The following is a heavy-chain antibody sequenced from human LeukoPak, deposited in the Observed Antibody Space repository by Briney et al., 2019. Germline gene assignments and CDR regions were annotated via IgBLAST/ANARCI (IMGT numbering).Heavy chain of an antibody. D-gene: IGHD6-6*01. CDR3: ARGRGYSSSSTDMDV. CDR2: ISSSSSYI. CDR1: GFTFSSYG. J-gene: IGHJ6*02. V-gene: IGHV3-21*01. Sequence: GGSLRLSCATSGFTFSSYGMNWVRQAPGKGLEWVLSISSSSSYIYYADSVKGRFTISRDNADNSLYLQMNSLRAEDTAVYYCARGRGYSSSSTDMDVWGRGTTVTVSS.